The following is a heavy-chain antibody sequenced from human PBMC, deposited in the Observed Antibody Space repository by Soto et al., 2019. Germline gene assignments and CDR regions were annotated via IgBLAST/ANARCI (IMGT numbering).Heavy chain of an antibody. J-gene: IGHJ3*02. D-gene: IGHD3-10*01. V-gene: IGHV4-59*08. CDR3: ARRYGSFFDI. CDR2: IYYSGST. CDR1: GGSISSYY. Sequence: QVQLQESGPGLVKPSETLSLTCTVSGGSISSYYWSWIRQPPGKGLEWIGYIYYSGSTNYNPCLKSRVTISVDTSKNQFSLKLSSVTAADTAVYYCARRYGSFFDIWGQGTMVTVSS.